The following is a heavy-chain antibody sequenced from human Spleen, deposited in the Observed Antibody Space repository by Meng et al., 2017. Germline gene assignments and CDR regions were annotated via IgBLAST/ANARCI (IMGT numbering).Heavy chain of an antibody. CDR2: IYYSGST. V-gene: IGHV4-39*07. CDR3: ARGVISHIYYYYGMDV. J-gene: IGHJ6*02. CDR1: GGSISSSSYY. D-gene: IGHD3-16*02. Sequence: SETLSLTCTVSGGSISSSSYYWGWIRQPPGKGLEWIGSIYYSGSTYYNPSLKSRVTISVDTSKNQFSLKLSSVTAADTAVYYCARGVISHIYYYYGMDVWGQGTTVTDS.